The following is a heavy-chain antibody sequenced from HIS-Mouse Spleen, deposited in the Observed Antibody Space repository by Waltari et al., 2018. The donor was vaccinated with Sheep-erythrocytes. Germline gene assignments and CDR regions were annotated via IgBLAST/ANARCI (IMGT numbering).Heavy chain of an antibody. J-gene: IGHJ3*02. CDR1: GFTFSSYS. D-gene: IGHD7-27*01. CDR3: APWGDAFDI. Sequence: EVQLVESGGGLVKPGGSLRLSCAASGFTFSSYSMNWVRQAPGKGLEWVSSVSSSSSYIYYADSVKGRFTISRDNAKNSLYLQMNSLRAEDTAVYYCAPWGDAFDIWGQGTMVTVSS. CDR2: VSSSSSYI. V-gene: IGHV3-21*01.